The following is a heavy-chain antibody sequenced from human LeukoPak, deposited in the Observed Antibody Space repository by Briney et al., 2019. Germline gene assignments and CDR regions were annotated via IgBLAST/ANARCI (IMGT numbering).Heavy chain of an antibody. CDR1: GFTFSSYG. D-gene: IGHD2-21*01. J-gene: IGHJ6*02. Sequence: GGSLRLSCAASGFTFSSYGMNWVRQAPGKGLEWVSYISSSSSTIYYADSVKGRFTISRDNAKNSLYLQMNSLRAEDTAVYYCASVKDLYYSLPPYYYYGMDVWGQGTTVTVSS. CDR2: ISSSSSTI. V-gene: IGHV3-48*01. CDR3: ASVKDLYYSLPPYYYYGMDV.